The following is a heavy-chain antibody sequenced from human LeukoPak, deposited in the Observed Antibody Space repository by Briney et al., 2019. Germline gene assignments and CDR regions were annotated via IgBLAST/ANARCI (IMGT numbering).Heavy chain of an antibody. V-gene: IGHV4-30-4*01. Sequence: PSETLSLTCTVSGGSISSGDYYWSWIRQPPGKGLEWIGYIYYSGSTNYNPSLKSRVTISVDTSKNQFSLKLSSVTAADTAVYYCARRDDILTGSAAFDIWGQGTMVTVSS. CDR2: IYYSGST. D-gene: IGHD3-9*01. CDR3: ARRDDILTGSAAFDI. CDR1: GGSISSGDYY. J-gene: IGHJ3*02.